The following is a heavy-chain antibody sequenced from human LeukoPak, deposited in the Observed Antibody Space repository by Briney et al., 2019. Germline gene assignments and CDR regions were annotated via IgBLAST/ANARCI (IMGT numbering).Heavy chain of an antibody. D-gene: IGHD3-10*01. CDR1: GYTFTGYY. J-gene: IGHJ4*02. CDR3: ARVDKPYGSGSYYVTY. Sequence: ASVQVSCMASGYTFTGYYMHWVRQAPRQGLGWMGWSNPNSGGTNYAQTFQSRVTMTRDTSTSTAYMELSTLRSDDTAVYYCARVDKPYGSGSYYVTYWGQGTLVTVSS. CDR2: SNPNSGGT. V-gene: IGHV1-2*02.